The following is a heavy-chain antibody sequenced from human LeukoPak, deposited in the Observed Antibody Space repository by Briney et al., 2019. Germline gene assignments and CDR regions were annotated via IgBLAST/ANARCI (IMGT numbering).Heavy chain of an antibody. J-gene: IGHJ4*02. V-gene: IGHV4-59*01. CDR2: VHYSGTA. Sequence: SETLSLTCTVSDGSITNYDWSWVRQPPGKGLEFIGHVHYSGTANYNPSLRSRVTISIDTSKKHFFLQLKSVTAADTAVYYCARGYGDFRVEGRYFHSWGQGTLVTVSS. D-gene: IGHD4-17*01. CDR3: ARGYGDFRVEGRYFHS. CDR1: DGSITNYD.